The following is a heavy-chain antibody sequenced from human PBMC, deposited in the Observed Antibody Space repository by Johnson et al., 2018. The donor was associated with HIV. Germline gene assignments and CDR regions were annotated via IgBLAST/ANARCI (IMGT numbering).Heavy chain of an antibody. CDR1: GFTFSSHH. D-gene: IGHD1-26*01. J-gene: IGHJ3*02. CDR2: ISGNGGST. V-gene: IGHV3-64*04. Sequence: VQLVESGGGLVQPGESLRLSCGASGFTFSSHHMHWVRQAPGKGLEHVSAISGNGGSTYYANSVKGRFTISRDNAKNSLYLQMNSLRAEDTAVYYCAREGVGTTCPFDMWGQGTMVTVSS. CDR3: AREGVGTTCPFDM.